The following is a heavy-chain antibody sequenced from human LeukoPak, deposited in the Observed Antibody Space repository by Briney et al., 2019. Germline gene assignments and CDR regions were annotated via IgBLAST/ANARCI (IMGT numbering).Heavy chain of an antibody. CDR2: IYTSGGA. J-gene: IGHJ5*02. V-gene: IGHV4-61*02. CDR3: ARIPLGSGQGFDP. D-gene: IGHD3-10*01. Sequence: SRTLSLTCTVSGGSISSGTSYWSWIRQPAGKGLEWIGRIYTSGGAHYNPSLTSRVTISVDTSKNQFSLTLSSVTAADTAVYYCARIPLGSGQGFDPWGQGIQVTVSS. CDR1: GGSISSGTSY.